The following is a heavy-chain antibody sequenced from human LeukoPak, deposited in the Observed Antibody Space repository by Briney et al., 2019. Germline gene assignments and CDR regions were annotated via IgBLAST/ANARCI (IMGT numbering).Heavy chain of an antibody. CDR2: IYYSGST. V-gene: IGHV4-39*02. J-gene: IGHJ4*02. D-gene: IGHD3-10*02. CDR3: ARDRQWNVRGVIISLVLDY. CDR1: GGSISSSSYY. Sequence: SETLSLTCTVSGGSISSSSYYWGWIRQPPGKGLEWIGSIYYSGSTNYNPSLKSRVTISVDTSKNQFSLKLSSVTAADTAVYYCARDRQWNVRGVIISLVLDYWGQGTLVTVSS.